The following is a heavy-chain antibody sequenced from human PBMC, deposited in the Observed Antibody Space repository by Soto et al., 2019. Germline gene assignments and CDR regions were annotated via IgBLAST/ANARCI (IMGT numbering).Heavy chain of an antibody. CDR1: GFTFDDYA. Sequence: EVQLVESGGGLVQPGRSLRLSCAASGFTFDDYAMHWVRQTPGRGLEWVPGFTGNSGIIGYADSVRGRFTISRDTANNSLDLQMNSPRVEDTGMYDCAKTEFYRWLGRDWGAGTLVTVSS. D-gene: IGHD6-19*01. CDR2: FTGNSGII. J-gene: IGHJ4*02. V-gene: IGHV3-9*01. CDR3: AKTEFYRWLGRD.